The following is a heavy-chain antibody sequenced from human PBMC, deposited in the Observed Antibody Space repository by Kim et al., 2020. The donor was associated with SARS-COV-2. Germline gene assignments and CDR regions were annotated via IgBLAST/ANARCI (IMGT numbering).Heavy chain of an antibody. D-gene: IGHD4-17*01. CDR1: GGTFSSYA. Sequence: SVKVSCKASGGTFSSYAISWVRQAPGQGLEWMGRIIPILGIANYAQKFQGRVTITADKSTSTAYMELSSLRSEDTAVYYCARVPHDYGDYFDYWGQGTLVTVSS. CDR2: IIPILGIA. J-gene: IGHJ4*02. V-gene: IGHV1-69*04. CDR3: ARVPHDYGDYFDY.